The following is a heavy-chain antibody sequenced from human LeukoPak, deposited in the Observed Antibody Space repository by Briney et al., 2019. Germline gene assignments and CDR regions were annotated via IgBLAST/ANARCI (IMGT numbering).Heavy chain of an antibody. CDR3: ARVGRSLPSNWFDP. D-gene: IGHD3-22*01. V-gene: IGHV5-51*01. CDR2: IYPGDSDT. CDR1: GCSFTSYC. Sequence: GESLKTSCKGSGCSFTSYCIGWVRQMPGEGLEWVGIIYPGDSDTRYSPSFQGQVTISADKSISTPYLQWNTLKASDTAMYYCARVGRSLPSNWFDPWGQGTLVTVSS. J-gene: IGHJ5*02.